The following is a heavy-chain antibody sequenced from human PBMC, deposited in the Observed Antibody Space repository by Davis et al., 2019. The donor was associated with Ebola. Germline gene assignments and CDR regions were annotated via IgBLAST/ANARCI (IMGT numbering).Heavy chain of an antibody. V-gene: IGHV4-39*01. CDR2: IYYSGIT. CDR3: ARGGFDYVWGILSPVDNWFDP. Sequence: MPGGSLRLSCTVSGGSISSTSYYWGWIRQPPGKGLGWIGSIYYSGITYCKPSLKSRVTISVDTSKNQFSLKLSSVTAADTAVYYCARGGFDYVWGILSPVDNWFDPWGQGTLVTVSS. D-gene: IGHD3-16*01. J-gene: IGHJ5*02. CDR1: GGSISSTSYY.